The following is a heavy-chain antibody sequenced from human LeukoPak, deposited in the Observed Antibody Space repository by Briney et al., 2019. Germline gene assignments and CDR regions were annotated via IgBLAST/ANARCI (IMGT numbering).Heavy chain of an antibody. CDR3: ATLTVRGVINI. Sequence: GESLRLSCAASGFTFSNTWMNWLRQAPGKGLEWVGRIQSKTDRGTTEHSAPVKGRFTISRDDSKTTLYLQMNSLKTEDTAVYYCATLTVRGVINIWGQGTLVTVSS. J-gene: IGHJ4*02. D-gene: IGHD3-10*01. CDR1: GFTFSNTW. CDR2: IQSKTDRGTT. V-gene: IGHV3-15*01.